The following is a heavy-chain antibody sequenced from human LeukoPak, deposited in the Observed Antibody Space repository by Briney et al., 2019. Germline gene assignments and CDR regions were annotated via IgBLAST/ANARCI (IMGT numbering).Heavy chain of an antibody. CDR2: INWNGGST. V-gene: IGHV3-20*04. J-gene: IGHJ4*02. CDR1: GFTFDDYA. Sequence: GGSLRLSCAASGFTFDDYAMNWVRQAPGKGLEWVSGINWNGGSTFYRDSVKGRFTISRDNAKNSLYLQMNSVRAEDTALYYSAKVEGSGYRNSIDYWGQGTLVTVSS. D-gene: IGHD3-3*01. CDR3: AKVEGSGYRNSIDY.